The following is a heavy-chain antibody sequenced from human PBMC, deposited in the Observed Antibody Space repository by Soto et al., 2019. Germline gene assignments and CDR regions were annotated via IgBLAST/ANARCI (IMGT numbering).Heavy chain of an antibody. V-gene: IGHV4-39*01. D-gene: IGHD3-3*02. CDR2: IFYLWSW. CDR1: GDSIISSDFY. J-gene: IGHJ5*02. Sequence: SETLSPTFTVSGDSIISSDFYWGWVRHPPGTGLECIGSIFYLWSWYYNPSLKSRVTVSVDTSKNQFSLRLRSVTAADTAFYFCARHSLALRKNHRFDPWAQASILTASS. CDR3: ARHSLALRKNHRFDP.